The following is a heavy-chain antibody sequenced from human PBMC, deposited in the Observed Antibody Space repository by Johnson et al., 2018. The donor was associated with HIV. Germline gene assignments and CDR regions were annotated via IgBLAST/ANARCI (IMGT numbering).Heavy chain of an antibody. Sequence: EVLLLESGGGLVQPGGSLRLSCAASGFTFRDFAMSWVRQAPGKGLEWVSVISGRGGSTFYADSVRGRFTISRDTSKNTMYLQMNSLRAEDTAVYYCAKEVGWLGDAFDIWGQGTMVTVSS. D-gene: IGHD6-19*01. CDR1: GFTFRDFA. CDR3: AKEVGWLGDAFDI. CDR2: ISGRGGST. V-gene: IGHV3-23*01. J-gene: IGHJ3*02.